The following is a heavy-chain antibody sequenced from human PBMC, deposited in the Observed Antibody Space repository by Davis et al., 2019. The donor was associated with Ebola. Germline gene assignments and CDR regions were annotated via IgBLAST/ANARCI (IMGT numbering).Heavy chain of an antibody. D-gene: IGHD1-1*01. Sequence: MPSETLSLTCTVSGDSISSVYWSWIRQPPGMGLEWIGYIGYSGNTYYNPSLKSRVTISVDTSKNQFSLKLSSVTAADTAVYYCARDWPGHWTYGMDVWGQGTTVTVSS. CDR2: IGYSGNT. V-gene: IGHV4-59*01. CDR3: ARDWPGHWTYGMDV. J-gene: IGHJ6*02. CDR1: GDSISSVY.